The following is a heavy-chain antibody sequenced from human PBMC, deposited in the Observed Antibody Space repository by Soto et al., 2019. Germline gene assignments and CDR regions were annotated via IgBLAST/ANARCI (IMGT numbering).Heavy chain of an antibody. CDR2: MNIDTGGT. V-gene: IGHV1-2*06. D-gene: IGHD5-18*01. CDR1: GYRFTTYY. Sequence: ASVKVSCKASGYRFTTYYIHWVRQAPGQGLEWMGRMNIDTGGTTYAQKCQGRVTMTRDTSISTAYMEVSSVKSDDTAMYYCARDGNFAFRGYSFAFDLWGQGTLVTVSS. J-gene: IGHJ4*02. CDR3: ARDGNFAFRGYSFAFDL.